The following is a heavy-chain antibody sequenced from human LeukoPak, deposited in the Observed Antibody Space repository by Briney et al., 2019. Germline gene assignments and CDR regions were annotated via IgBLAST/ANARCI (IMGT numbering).Heavy chain of an antibody. D-gene: IGHD3-22*01. CDR3: AKVGVPYYDSSAYFDY. Sequence: PGGSLRLSCAASGFTFSSYAMSWVRQAPGKGLEWVSAISGSGGSTYHAGSVKGRFTISRDNSKNTLYLQMNSLRAEDTAVYYCAKVGVPYYDSSAYFDYWGQGTLVTVSS. V-gene: IGHV3-23*01. CDR1: GFTFSSYA. CDR2: ISGSGGST. J-gene: IGHJ4*02.